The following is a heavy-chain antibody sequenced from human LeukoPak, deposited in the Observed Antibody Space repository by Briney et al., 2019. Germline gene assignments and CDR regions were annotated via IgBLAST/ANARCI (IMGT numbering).Heavy chain of an antibody. CDR3: ARVTQMDQLALDY. D-gene: IGHD2-2*01. V-gene: IGHV1-46*01. CDR2: INPSGGST. CDR1: GGTFRYYA. J-gene: IGHJ4*02. Sequence: GASVKVSCKTSGGTFRYYAIGWVRQAPGQGLEWMGIINPSGGSTSYAQKFQGRVTMTRDTSTSTVYMELSSLRSEDTAVYYCARVTQMDQLALDYWGQGTLVTVSS.